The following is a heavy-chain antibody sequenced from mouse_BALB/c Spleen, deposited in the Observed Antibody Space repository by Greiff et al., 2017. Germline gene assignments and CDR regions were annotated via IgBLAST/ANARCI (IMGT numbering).Heavy chain of an antibody. J-gene: IGHJ3*01. CDR1: GYAFTSYN. D-gene: IGHD2-10*02. CDR2: IDPYNGGT. V-gene: IGHV1S135*01. CDR3: ASQPYGNYGSWFAY. Sequence: EVQLQQSGPELVKPGASVKVSCKASGYAFTSYNMYWVKQSHGKSLEWIGYIDPYNGGTSYNQKFKGKATLTVDKSSSTAYMHLNSLTSEDSAVYYCASQPYGNYGSWFAYWGQGTLVTVSA.